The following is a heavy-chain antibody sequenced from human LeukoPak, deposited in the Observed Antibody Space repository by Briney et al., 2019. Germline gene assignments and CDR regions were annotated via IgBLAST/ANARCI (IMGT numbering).Heavy chain of an antibody. CDR2: ISGSGGST. CDR3: AKDRSSWEY. CDR1: GFTFRSNA. D-gene: IGHD6-13*01. J-gene: IGHJ4*02. V-gene: IGHV3-23*01. Sequence: GGSLRLSCAASGFTFRSNAMTWVRQAPGKGLEWVSGISGSGGSTYYADSVKGRFTISRDNSKNTLYLQMNSLRAEDTAVYYCAKDRSSWEYWGQGTLVTVSA.